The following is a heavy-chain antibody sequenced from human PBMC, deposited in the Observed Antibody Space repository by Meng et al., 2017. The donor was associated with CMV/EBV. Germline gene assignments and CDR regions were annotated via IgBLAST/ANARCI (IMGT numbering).Heavy chain of an antibody. CDR3: ARDGYYDSSGYYWDDAFDI. D-gene: IGHD3-22*01. CDR2: IYYSGST. J-gene: IGHJ3*02. CDR1: GGSISSYY. V-gene: IGHV4-59*12. Sequence: SETLSLTCTVSGGSISSYYWSWIRQPPGKGLEWIGYIYYSGSTNYNPSLKSRVTISVDTSKNQFSLKLSSVTAADTAVYYCARDGYYDSSGYYWDDAFDIWGQGTMVTVSS.